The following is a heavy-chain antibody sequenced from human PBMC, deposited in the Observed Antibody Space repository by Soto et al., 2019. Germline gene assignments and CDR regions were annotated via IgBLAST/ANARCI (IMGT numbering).Heavy chain of an antibody. CDR1: RFTFSNYA. D-gene: IGHD3-16*02. Sequence: PGGSLRLSCAASRFTFSNYAMSWVRQAPGKGLEWVSAISGGGGSTYNADSVKGRFTISRDNSKNTLYLQMNSLRAGDTAVYYCAKEIYIWGSYRPLTFDYWGQGTLVTVSS. CDR3: AKEIYIWGSYRPLTFDY. J-gene: IGHJ4*02. V-gene: IGHV3-23*01. CDR2: ISGGGGST.